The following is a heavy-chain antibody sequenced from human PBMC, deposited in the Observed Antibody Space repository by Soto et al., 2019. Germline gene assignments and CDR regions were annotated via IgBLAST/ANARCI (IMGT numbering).Heavy chain of an antibody. CDR1: GGSVSSGSYY. CDR2: IYYSGST. J-gene: IGHJ6*02. V-gene: IGHV4-61*01. Sequence: PSETLSLTCTVSGGSVSSGSYYWSWIRQPPGKGLEWIGYIYYSGSTNYNPSLKSRVTISVDTSKNQFSLKLSSVTAADTAVYYCTRDTGSGSPLAFADYYYYGMDVWGQGTTVTVSS. D-gene: IGHD3-3*01. CDR3: TRDTGSGSPLAFADYYYYGMDV.